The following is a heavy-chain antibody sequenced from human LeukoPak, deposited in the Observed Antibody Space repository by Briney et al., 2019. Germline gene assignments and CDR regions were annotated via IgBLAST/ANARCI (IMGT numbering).Heavy chain of an antibody. Sequence: PGRSLRLSCAASGFTFSSYGMHWVRQAPGKGLEWVAVISYDGSNKYYADSVKGRFTISRDNSKNTLYLQMNSLRAEDTAVYYCARGSASGSYYKGAGYFHNWGQGTLVTVSS. J-gene: IGHJ1*01. D-gene: IGHD3-10*01. CDR3: ARGSASGSYYKGAGYFHN. V-gene: IGHV3-30*03. CDR2: ISYDGSNK. CDR1: GFTFSSYG.